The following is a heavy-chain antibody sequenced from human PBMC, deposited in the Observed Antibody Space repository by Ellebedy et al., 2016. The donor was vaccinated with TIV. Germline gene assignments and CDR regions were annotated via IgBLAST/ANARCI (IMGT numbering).Heavy chain of an antibody. CDR3: ARRTGVAVGATPFDY. J-gene: IGHJ4*02. CDR2: IYPGDSAT. V-gene: IGHV5-51*01. D-gene: IGHD1-26*01. CDR1: GYSFTTYW. Sequence: GESLKISCKDSGYSFTTYWIGWVRQMPGKGLEWMGIIYPGDSATRYSPSFQGQVTISADKSISTAYLQWSSLKASDTAMYYCARRTGVAVGATPFDYWGQGTLVTVSS.